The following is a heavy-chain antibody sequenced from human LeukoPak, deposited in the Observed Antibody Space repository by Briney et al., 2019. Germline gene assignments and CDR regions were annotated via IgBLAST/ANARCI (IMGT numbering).Heavy chain of an antibody. CDR3: ARAPPVMYYYGSSGTYYFDY. Sequence: ASVKVSCKASGYTFTGYYMHWVRQAPGQGLEWMGWINPNSGGTNYAQKFQGRVTMTRDTSISTAYMELSRLRSDDTAVYYCARAPPVMYYYGSSGTYYFDYWGQGTLVTVSS. J-gene: IGHJ4*02. CDR1: GYTFTGYY. CDR2: INPNSGGT. V-gene: IGHV1-2*02. D-gene: IGHD3-22*01.